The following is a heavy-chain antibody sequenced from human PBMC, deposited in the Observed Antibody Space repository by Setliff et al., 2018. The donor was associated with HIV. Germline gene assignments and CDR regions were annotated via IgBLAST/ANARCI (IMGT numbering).Heavy chain of an antibody. CDR1: GFTFSNAW. D-gene: IGHD6-19*01. J-gene: IGHJ4*02. CDR2: IKSKSDDGTT. V-gene: IGHV3-15*01. CDR3: TTEVFRQWLVGDY. Sequence: GGSLRLSCAASGFTFSNAWMSWVRQAPGKGLEWVGRIKSKSDDGTTDYAAPVKGRFTISRDDSKNTLYLQMKSQKTEDTAVYYCTTEVFRQWLVGDYWGQGTLVTVS.